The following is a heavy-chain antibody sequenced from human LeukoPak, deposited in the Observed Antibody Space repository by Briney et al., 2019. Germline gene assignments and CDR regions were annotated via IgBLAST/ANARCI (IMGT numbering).Heavy chain of an antibody. CDR3: ASASDYYGSGMNY. V-gene: IGHV1-69*04. CDR2: IIPILGIA. CDR1: GGTLSSYA. Sequence: ASVKVSCKASGGTLSSYAISWVRQAPGQGLEWMGRIIPILGIANYAQKFQGRVTITADKSTSTAYMELSSLRSEDTAVYYCASASDYYGSGMNYWGQGTLVTVSS. J-gene: IGHJ4*02. D-gene: IGHD3-10*01.